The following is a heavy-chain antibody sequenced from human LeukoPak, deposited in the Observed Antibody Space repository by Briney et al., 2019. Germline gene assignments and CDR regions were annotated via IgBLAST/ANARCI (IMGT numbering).Heavy chain of an antibody. Sequence: QPGGSLRLSCAASGFTFANYAMSWVRQGPGKGLEWVSTISGGGGSTYYADSVKGRFTISRDNSKNTLFLQMNSLRADDTAVYFCAKDQKSIAATGYDYWGQGTLVTVSS. CDR2: ISGGGGST. V-gene: IGHV3-23*01. D-gene: IGHD6-13*01. CDR3: AKDQKSIAATGYDY. J-gene: IGHJ4*02. CDR1: GFTFANYA.